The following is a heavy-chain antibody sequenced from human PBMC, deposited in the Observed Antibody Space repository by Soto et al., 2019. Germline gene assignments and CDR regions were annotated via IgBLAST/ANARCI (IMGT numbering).Heavy chain of an antibody. CDR1: GFTFSSYG. CDR3: ATGGSYPDY. V-gene: IGHV3-33*01. J-gene: IGHJ4*02. D-gene: IGHD1-26*01. CDR2: IWYDGSNK. Sequence: PGGSLRLSCAASGFTFSSYGMHWVRQAPGKGLEWVAVIWYDGSNKYYVDSVKGRFTISRDNSKNTLYLQMNSLRAEDTAVYYCATGGSYPDYWGQGTLVTVSS.